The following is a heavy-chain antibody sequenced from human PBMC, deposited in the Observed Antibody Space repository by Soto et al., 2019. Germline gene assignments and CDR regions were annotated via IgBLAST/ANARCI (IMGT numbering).Heavy chain of an antibody. Sequence: GASVKVSCKASGYRFSNYYIHWVRQAPGQGLEWMGRMNLDTGGTTYAQKFQGRVTMTRDTSISTAYMEVGGLKSDDTAMYYCARDGNFALRGYSFPCDCWG. V-gene: IGHV1-2*06. D-gene: IGHD5-18*01. CDR2: MNLDTGGT. CDR1: GYRFSNYY. CDR3: ARDGNFALRGYSFPCDC. J-gene: IGHJ4*01.